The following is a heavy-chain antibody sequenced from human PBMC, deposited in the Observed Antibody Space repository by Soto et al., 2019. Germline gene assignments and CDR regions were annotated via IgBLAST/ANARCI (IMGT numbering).Heavy chain of an antibody. Sequence: PGESLKISCSVSGYSFINYWIGWVRQMPGKGLEWMGIIYPGDSDTRYSPSFQGQVTISADKSISTAYLQWSSLKASDTAMYYCARPRGGRGSYYGMDVWGQGTTVTVSS. D-gene: IGHD3-10*01. CDR2: IYPGDSDT. J-gene: IGHJ6*02. CDR3: ARPRGGRGSYYGMDV. V-gene: IGHV5-51*01. CDR1: GYSFINYW.